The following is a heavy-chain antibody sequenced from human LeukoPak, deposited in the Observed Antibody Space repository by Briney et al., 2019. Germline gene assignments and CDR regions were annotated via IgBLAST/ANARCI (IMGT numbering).Heavy chain of an antibody. CDR1: GFTFSTYA. D-gene: IGHD6-19*01. CDR2: IRGDGAHT. CDR3: AKERAGKSNPSYFYC. Sequence: PGGSLRLSCAASGFTFSTYAMSWVRQAPGKGLEWVSSIRGDGAHTYYADSVRGRFTISRDNSKNTLYLQMDSLRAEDTAVYFCAKERAGKSNPSYFYCWGQGTLVSVSS. J-gene: IGHJ4*02. V-gene: IGHV3-23*01.